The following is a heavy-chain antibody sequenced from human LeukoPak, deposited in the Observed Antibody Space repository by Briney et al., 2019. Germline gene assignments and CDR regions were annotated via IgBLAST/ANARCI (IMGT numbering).Heavy chain of an antibody. Sequence: TSETLSLTCAAYGGSFSGYYWSWIRQPPGKGLEWIGEINHSGSTNYNPSLKSRVTISVDTSKNQFSPKLSSVTAADTAVYYCARGISSGWYYPTFDYWGQGTLVTVSS. V-gene: IGHV4-34*01. D-gene: IGHD6-19*01. J-gene: IGHJ4*02. CDR1: GGSFSGYY. CDR2: INHSGST. CDR3: ARGISSGWYYPTFDY.